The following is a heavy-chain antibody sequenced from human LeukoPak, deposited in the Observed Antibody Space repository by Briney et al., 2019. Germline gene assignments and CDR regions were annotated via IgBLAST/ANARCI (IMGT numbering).Heavy chain of an antibody. D-gene: IGHD3-3*01. CDR3: ARVGLVYDFWSGIQGVYFDY. J-gene: IGHJ4*02. Sequence: SETLSLTCAVYGGSFSGYYWSWIRQPPGKGLEWIGEINHSGSTNYNPSLKSRVTISVDTSKNQFSLKLSSVTAADTAVYYCARVGLVYDFWSGIQGVYFDYWGQGTLVTLSS. V-gene: IGHV4-34*01. CDR2: INHSGST. CDR1: GGSFSGYY.